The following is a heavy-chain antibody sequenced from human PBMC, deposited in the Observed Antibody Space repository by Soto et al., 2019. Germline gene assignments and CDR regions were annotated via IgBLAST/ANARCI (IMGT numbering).Heavy chain of an antibody. CDR1: GGSISSYY. J-gene: IGHJ4*02. Sequence: SETLSLTCTVSGGSISSYYWSWIRQPPGKGLEWIGYIYYSGSTNYNPSLKSRVTISVDTSKNQFSLKLSSVTAADTAVYYCARERGGDRWYVLDYWGQGTLVTVAS. CDR3: ARERGGDRWYVLDY. CDR2: IYYSGST. V-gene: IGHV4-59*12. D-gene: IGHD2-21*01.